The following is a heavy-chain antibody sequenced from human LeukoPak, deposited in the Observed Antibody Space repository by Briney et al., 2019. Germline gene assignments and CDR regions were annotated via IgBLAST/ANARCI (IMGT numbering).Heavy chain of an antibody. CDR3: ARALSDYVFYYYYGMDV. Sequence: GGSLRLSCAASGFTFSSYWMHWVRQAPGKGLVWVANIKQDGSEKYYVDSVKGRFTISRDNAKNSLYLQMNSLRAEDTAVYYCARALSDYVFYYYYGMDVWGQGTTVTVSS. J-gene: IGHJ6*02. V-gene: IGHV3-7*03. CDR2: IKQDGSEK. CDR1: GFTFSSYW. D-gene: IGHD4-17*01.